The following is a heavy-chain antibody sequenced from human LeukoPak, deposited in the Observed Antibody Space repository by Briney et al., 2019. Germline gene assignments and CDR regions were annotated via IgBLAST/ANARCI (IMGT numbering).Heavy chain of an antibody. J-gene: IGHJ5*02. V-gene: IGHV4-4*02. Sequence: PSETLSLTCAVSGGSISSSNWWSWVRQPPGKGLEWIGEIYHSGSTNYNPSLKSRVTISVDTSKNQFSLKLSSVTAADTAVYYCARATPPPYYDILTGYPNWFDPWGQGTLVTVSS. CDR1: GGSISSSNW. CDR2: IYHSGST. D-gene: IGHD3-9*01. CDR3: ARATPPPYYDILTGYPNWFDP.